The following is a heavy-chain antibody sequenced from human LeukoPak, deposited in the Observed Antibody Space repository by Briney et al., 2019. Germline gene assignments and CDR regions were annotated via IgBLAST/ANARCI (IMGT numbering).Heavy chain of an antibody. CDR3: ARGAPLGYCSSTSCYTIDY. V-gene: IGHV4-34*01. CDR1: GGSFSGYY. J-gene: IGHJ4*02. D-gene: IGHD2-2*02. CDR2: INHSGGT. Sequence: SETLSLTCAVYGGSFSGYYWSWIRQPPGKGLEWIGEINHSGGTNYNPSLKSRVTISVDTSKNQFSLKLSSVTAADTAVYYCARGAPLGYCSSTSCYTIDYWGQGTLVTVSS.